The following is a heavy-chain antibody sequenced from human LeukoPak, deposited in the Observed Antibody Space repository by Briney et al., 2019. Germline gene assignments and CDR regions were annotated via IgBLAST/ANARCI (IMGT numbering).Heavy chain of an antibody. CDR3: ARDLSPTERLGYFDY. V-gene: IGHV3-30*02. J-gene: IGHJ4*02. CDR2: IRYDGSNK. Sequence: GGSLRLSCAASGFTFSSYGMHWVRQAPGKGLEWVAFIRYDGSNKYYADSVKGRFTISRDNSKNTLYLQMNSLRAEDTAVYYCARDLSPTERLGYFDYWGQGTLVTVAS. CDR1: GFTFSSYG. D-gene: IGHD3-16*01.